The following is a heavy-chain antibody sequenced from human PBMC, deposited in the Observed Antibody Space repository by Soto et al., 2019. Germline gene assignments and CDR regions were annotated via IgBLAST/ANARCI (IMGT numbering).Heavy chain of an antibody. CDR3: ARGEGGSGWNEPPTGYYYYMDV. Sequence: ASVKVSCKASGYTFTTYGISWVRQAPGQGLEWMGRISASNGNIYYAQKFQGRVTMTRDTFTSTAYMELSSLRSEDTAVYYCARGEGGSGWNEPPTGYYYYMDVWSKGNTVTVSS. V-gene: IGHV1-18*01. J-gene: IGHJ6*03. CDR2: ISASNGNI. D-gene: IGHD6-19*01. CDR1: GYTFTTYG.